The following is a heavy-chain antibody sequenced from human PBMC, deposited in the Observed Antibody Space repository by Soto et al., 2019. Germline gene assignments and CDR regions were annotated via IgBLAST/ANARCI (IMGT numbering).Heavy chain of an antibody. V-gene: IGHV3-23*01. D-gene: IGHD2-15*01. J-gene: IGHJ5*02. CDR2: IGLYSDDT. CDR1: GFTFSSYA. CDR3: ARGSCSGGSCFDNWFDP. Sequence: EVQLLESGGGLVQPGESLRVSCAASGFTFSSYAMTWVRQAPGKGLDWVSSIGLYSDDTYYADSVKGRFTVSRDNSKNTLYLQMHSLRAEDTAVYYCARGSCSGGSCFDNWFDPWGQGTLVTVSS.